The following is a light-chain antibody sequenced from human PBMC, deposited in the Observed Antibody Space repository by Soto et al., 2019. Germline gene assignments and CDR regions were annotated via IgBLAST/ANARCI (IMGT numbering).Light chain of an antibody. CDR1: QSVSSK. V-gene: IGKV3-15*01. J-gene: IGKJ1*01. CDR2: DTS. Sequence: EIVLTQSPGTLSLSPGERATLSCRASQSVSSKLAWYQKKPGQAPRLLIYDTSTRATGIPARFSGSGSGTEFTLTISSLQSEDFAIYYCQQYNNWPRTFGQGTKVDI. CDR3: QQYNNWPRT.